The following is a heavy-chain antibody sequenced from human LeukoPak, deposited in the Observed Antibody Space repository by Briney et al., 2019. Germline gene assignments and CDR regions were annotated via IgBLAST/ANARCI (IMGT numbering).Heavy chain of an antibody. CDR1: GFTFSSYW. V-gene: IGHV3-15*01. D-gene: IGHD2-15*01. CDR2: IKSKTDGGTT. Sequence: GGSLRLSCAASGFTFSSYWMSWVRQAPGKGLEWVGRIKSKTDGGTTDYAAPVKGRFTISRDDSKNTLYLQMNSLKTEDTAVYYCTTDPGYCSGGSCYGMDVWGQGTTVTVSS. CDR3: TTDPGYCSGGSCYGMDV. J-gene: IGHJ6*02.